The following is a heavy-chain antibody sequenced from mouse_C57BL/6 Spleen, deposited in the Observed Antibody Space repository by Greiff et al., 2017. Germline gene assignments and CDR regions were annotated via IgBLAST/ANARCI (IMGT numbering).Heavy chain of an antibody. V-gene: IGHV1-50*01. CDR2: IDPSDSYT. CDR3: ARRGRYFDY. J-gene: IGHJ2*01. Sequence: QVQLQQPGAELVKPGASVKLSCKASGYTFTSYWMQWVKQRPGQGLEWIGEIDPSDSYTNYNQKFKGKATLTVDTSSRTAYMQLSSLTSEDSAVYYCARRGRYFDYWGQGTTLTVSS. CDR1: GYTFTSYW.